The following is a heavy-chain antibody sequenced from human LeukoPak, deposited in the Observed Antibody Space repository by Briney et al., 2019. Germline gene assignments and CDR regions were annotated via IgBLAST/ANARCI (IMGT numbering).Heavy chain of an antibody. Sequence: GGSLRLSCAASGFTFSSYSMNWVRRAPGKGLEWVSSISSSSSYIYYADSVKGRFTISRDNAKNSLYLQMNSLRAEDTAVYYCARETDNTWAYAFDIWGQGTMVTVSS. J-gene: IGHJ3*02. CDR2: ISSSSSYI. CDR3: ARETDNTWAYAFDI. V-gene: IGHV3-21*01. CDR1: GFTFSSYS. D-gene: IGHD1-14*01.